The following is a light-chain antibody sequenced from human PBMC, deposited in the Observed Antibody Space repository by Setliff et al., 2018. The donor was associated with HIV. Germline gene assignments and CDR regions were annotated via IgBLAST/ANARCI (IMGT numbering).Light chain of an antibody. CDR3: SSYTTSGSFLV. Sequence: QSALTQPASVSGSPGQSITISCTGTSSDVGGYDFVAWYQLHPGKAPKLMIYDVNKRSSGVSNRFSGSKSGDTASLTISGLQAEDEADYFCSSYTTSGSFLVFGGGTKVTV. V-gene: IGLV2-14*03. J-gene: IGLJ3*02. CDR1: SSDVGGYDF. CDR2: DVN.